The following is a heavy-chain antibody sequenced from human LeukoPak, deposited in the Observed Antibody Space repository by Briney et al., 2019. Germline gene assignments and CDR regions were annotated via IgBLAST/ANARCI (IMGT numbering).Heavy chain of an antibody. D-gene: IGHD2-15*01. CDR1: GYTFTGYY. CDR2: INPNSGGT. CDR3: AIGRCSGGSCYSRHWFDP. J-gene: IGHJ5*02. Sequence: ASVKVSCKASGYTFTGYYMHWVRQAPGQGLEWMGWINPNSGGTNYAQKFQGRVTITADKSTSTAYMELSSLRPEDTAVYYCAIGRCSGGSCYSRHWFDPWGQGTLVTVSS. V-gene: IGHV1-2*02.